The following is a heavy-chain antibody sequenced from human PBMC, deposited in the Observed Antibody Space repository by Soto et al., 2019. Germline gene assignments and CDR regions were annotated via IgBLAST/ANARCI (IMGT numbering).Heavy chain of an antibody. V-gene: IGHV3-33*01. CDR3: ARPALLVTTFDY. Sequence: QEQLVESGGGVVQPGRSLRLSCAASGFTFSDYAMHWVCQAPGKGLEWVAVIWHDGTNEYYADSVKGRFTISRDNSKNTLYLQMNSLRAEDTAVYYCARPALLVTTFDYWGQGTLVTVSS. J-gene: IGHJ4*02. CDR2: IWHDGTNE. D-gene: IGHD4-17*01. CDR1: GFTFSDYA.